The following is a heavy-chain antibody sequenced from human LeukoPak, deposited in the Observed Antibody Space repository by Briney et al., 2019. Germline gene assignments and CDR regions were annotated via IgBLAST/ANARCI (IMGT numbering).Heavy chain of an antibody. J-gene: IGHJ6*02. CDR1: GGSISSGSYY. V-gene: IGHV4-61*02. D-gene: IGHD6-13*01. CDR2: IYTTEST. Sequence: SQTLSLTCTVSGGSISSGSYYWTCIRQPAGKGLECIGRIYTTESTNYNPSLKSLVTISVDTSKNQFSLKLSSVTAADTAVYYCARGGAASYYYYYGMDVWGQGTTVTVSS. CDR3: ARGGAASYYYYYGMDV.